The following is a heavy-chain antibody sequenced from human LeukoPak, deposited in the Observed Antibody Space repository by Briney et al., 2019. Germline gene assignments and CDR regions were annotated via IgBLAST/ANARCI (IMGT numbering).Heavy chain of an antibody. J-gene: IGHJ4*03. D-gene: IGHD5-24*01. Sequence: GGSLRLSCAASGFSFSSYAMSWVRQAPGKGLEWASALSGSGGDTYYADSVKGRFTISRDNSKNTLYLQMNSLRAEDTAVYYCAREEGDGYSPLDYWGQGTTVTVSS. CDR2: LSGSGGDT. CDR3: AREEGDGYSPLDY. V-gene: IGHV3-23*01. CDR1: GFSFSSYA.